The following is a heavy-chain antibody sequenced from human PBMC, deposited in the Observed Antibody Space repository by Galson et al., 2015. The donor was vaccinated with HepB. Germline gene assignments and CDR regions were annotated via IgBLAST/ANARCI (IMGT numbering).Heavy chain of an antibody. D-gene: IGHD5-24*01. Sequence: CAISGDRVSSTTAAWNWLRQSPSRGLEWLGRTYYRSKWYSEYAPSVRSRITVNLDTSRNQFSLQLISLTPEDTAVYYCARGDGYSFDYWAQGTLVTVSS. V-gene: IGHV6-1*01. CDR1: GDRVSSTTAA. CDR2: TYYRSKWYS. CDR3: ARGDGYSFDY. J-gene: IGHJ4*02.